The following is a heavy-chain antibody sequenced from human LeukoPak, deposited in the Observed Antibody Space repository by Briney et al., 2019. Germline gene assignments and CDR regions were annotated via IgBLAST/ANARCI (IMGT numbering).Heavy chain of an antibody. CDR2: ISKNGNTI. D-gene: IGHD3-10*01. CDR3: ARGGREELWFGELLSFDY. Sequence: GGSLRLSCAASGFTFSDYSMNWVRQAPGKGLEWVSYISKNGNTIYYADSVKGRFTISRDNAKKSLYLQMNNLRAEDTAVYYCARGGREELWFGELLSFDYWGQGTLVTVSS. CDR1: GFTFSDYS. J-gene: IGHJ4*02. V-gene: IGHV3-48*01.